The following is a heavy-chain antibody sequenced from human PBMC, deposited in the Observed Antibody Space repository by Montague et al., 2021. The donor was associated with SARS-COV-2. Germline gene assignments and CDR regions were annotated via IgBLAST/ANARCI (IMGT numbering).Heavy chain of an antibody. CDR2: VDYSGYT. CDR1: GDSVSSSGHY. Sequence: SETLSLTCTVSGDSVSSSGHYWGWIRQPPGKGLEWLGIVDYSGYTQYNPSLKGRVTISIDASKNQFSLKSNSLTATDTAIYHCARRRLREDYFDFWGQGTLLTVSS. V-gene: IGHV4-39*07. CDR3: ARRRLREDYFDF. D-gene: IGHD4-17*01. J-gene: IGHJ4*02.